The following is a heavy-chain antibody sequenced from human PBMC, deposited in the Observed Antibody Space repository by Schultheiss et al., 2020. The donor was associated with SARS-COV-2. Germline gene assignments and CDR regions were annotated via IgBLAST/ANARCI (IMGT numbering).Heavy chain of an antibody. CDR1: GGSFSGYY. CDR3: ARSAAAGTADAFDI. Sequence: SQTLSLTCAVYGGSFSGYYWSWIRQPPGKGLEWIGYIYHSGSTYYNPSLKSRVTISVDTSKNQFSLKLSSVTAADTAVYYCARSAAAGTADAFDIWGQGTMVTVSS. CDR2: IYHSGST. D-gene: IGHD6-13*01. J-gene: IGHJ3*02. V-gene: IGHV4-34*01.